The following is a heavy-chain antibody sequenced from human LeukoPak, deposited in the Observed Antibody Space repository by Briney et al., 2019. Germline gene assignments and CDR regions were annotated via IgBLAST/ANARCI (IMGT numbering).Heavy chain of an antibody. Sequence: SVKVSCKASGGTFSSYAISWVRQAPGQGLEWMGGIIPIFGTANYAQKFQGRATITADESTSTAYMELSSLRSEDTAVYYCARRSPSRYNWNDERDAFDTWGQGTMVTVSS. D-gene: IGHD1-1*01. V-gene: IGHV1-69*13. CDR3: ARRSPSRYNWNDERDAFDT. J-gene: IGHJ3*02. CDR1: GGTFSSYA. CDR2: IIPIFGTA.